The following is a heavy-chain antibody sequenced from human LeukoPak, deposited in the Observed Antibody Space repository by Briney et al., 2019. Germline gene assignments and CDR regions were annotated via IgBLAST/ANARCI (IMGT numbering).Heavy chain of an antibody. J-gene: IGHJ5*02. V-gene: IGHV1-2*06. CDR3: ARGPIATEGPRRPNYFDP. Sequence: ASVKVSCKASGYTFTDYYIHWVRQAPGQGLEWMERINCKSGGTNYGQNFQGRVTMTRDTSISTAYMELSRLRSDDTAVYYCARGPIATEGPRRPNYFDPWGQGTLVTVSS. D-gene: IGHD4/OR15-4a*01. CDR1: GYTFTDYY. CDR2: INCKSGGT.